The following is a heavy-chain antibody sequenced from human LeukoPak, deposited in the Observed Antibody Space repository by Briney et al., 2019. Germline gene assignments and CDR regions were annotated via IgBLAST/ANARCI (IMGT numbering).Heavy chain of an antibody. Sequence: PSETLSLTCTVSGGSISSYYWSWIRQPAGKGLEWIGRIHTSGSTKYNPSLKSRVTMSVDTSKNQFSLKLSSVTAADTAVYYCARGYRTTVTTYYFDYWGQGTLVTVSS. D-gene: IGHD4-17*01. CDR1: GGSISSYY. J-gene: IGHJ4*02. CDR2: IHTSGST. CDR3: ARGYRTTVTTYYFDY. V-gene: IGHV4-4*07.